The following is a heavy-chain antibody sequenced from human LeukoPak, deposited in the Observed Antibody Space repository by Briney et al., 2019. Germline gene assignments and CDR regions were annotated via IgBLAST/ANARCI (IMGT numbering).Heavy chain of an antibody. J-gene: IGHJ4*02. CDR3: ARNRGIVGATYDY. Sequence: GGSLRLSCAASGFTFSSDSMNGVREAPGKGLEWGSYISSSSSTIYYADSVKGRFTISRDNAKNSLYLQMNSLRAEDTAVYYCARNRGIVGATYDYWGQGTLVTVSS. CDR2: ISSSSSTI. D-gene: IGHD1-26*01. CDR1: GFTFSSDS. V-gene: IGHV3-48*04.